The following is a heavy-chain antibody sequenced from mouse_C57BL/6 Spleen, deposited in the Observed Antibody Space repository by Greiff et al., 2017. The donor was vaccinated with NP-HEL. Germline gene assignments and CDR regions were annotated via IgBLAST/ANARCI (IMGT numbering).Heavy chain of an antibody. CDR3: ALGDYDGYYAMDY. Sequence: QVQLKQPGTELVKPGASVKLSCKASGYTFTSYWMHWVKQRPGRGLEWIGRIDPNSGGTKYNEKFKSKATLTVDKPSSTAYMQLSSLTSEDSAVYYCALGDYDGYYAMDYWGQGTSVTVSS. J-gene: IGHJ4*01. D-gene: IGHD2-4*01. CDR1: GYTFTSYW. V-gene: IGHV1-72*01. CDR2: IDPNSGGT.